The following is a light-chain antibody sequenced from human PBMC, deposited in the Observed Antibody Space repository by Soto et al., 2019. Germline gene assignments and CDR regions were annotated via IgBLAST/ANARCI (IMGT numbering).Light chain of an antibody. CDR3: QQFNNYPPIT. V-gene: IGKV1D-13*01. CDR2: DAS. CDR1: QGISSA. J-gene: IGKJ5*01. Sequence: AIQLTQSPSSLSASVGDRVTITCRASQGISSALAWYQQKPGKAPKLLIYDASSLEGGVPSRFSGSGSGTDFTLTISSLQPEDFATYYCQQFNNYPPITFGQGTRLEIK.